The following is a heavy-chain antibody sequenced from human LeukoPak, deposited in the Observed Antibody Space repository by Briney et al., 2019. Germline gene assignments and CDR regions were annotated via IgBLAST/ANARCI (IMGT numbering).Heavy chain of an antibody. CDR3: ARELYAAFDY. CDR1: GGSISSYY. J-gene: IGHJ4*02. V-gene: IGHV4-59*01. D-gene: IGHD2/OR15-2a*01. Sequence: SETLSLTCTVSGGSISSYYWSWIRQPPGKGLEWIGYIYYSGSTNYNPSLKSRVTISVDTSKNQFSLKLSSVTAADTAVYYCARELYAAFDYWGQGTLVTVSS. CDR2: IYYSGST.